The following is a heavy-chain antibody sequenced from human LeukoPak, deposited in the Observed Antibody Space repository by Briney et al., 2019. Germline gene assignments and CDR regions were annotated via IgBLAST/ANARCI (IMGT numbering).Heavy chain of an antibody. V-gene: IGHV3-21*01. CDR1: GFTFSSYS. D-gene: IGHD2-15*01. CDR2: SSSRSRYI. J-gene: IGHJ4*02. CDR3: ARGGGSSEIGY. Sequence: GGYLRLSCVASGFTFSSYSMNWVRHAPGKGLEWVSSSSSRSRYIYHADSLKGRFTISRDNAKNSLYLQMNSLRAEDTAVYYCARGGGSSEIGYWGQGTLVTVSS.